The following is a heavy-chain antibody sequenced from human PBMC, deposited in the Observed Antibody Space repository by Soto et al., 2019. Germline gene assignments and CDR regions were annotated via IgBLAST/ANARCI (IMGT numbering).Heavy chain of an antibody. CDR2: IYYSGST. CDR3: ARVWGGAFDF. CDR1: GGSITSYY. V-gene: IGHV4-59*01. D-gene: IGHD3-10*01. J-gene: IGHJ3*01. Sequence: SETLSLTCTVAGGSITSYYWSWIRQPPGKGLEWIGYIYYSGSTNYNPSLKSRVTISVDTSKNQFSLKLSSVTAADTAVYYCARVWGGAFDFWGQGTMVTVSS.